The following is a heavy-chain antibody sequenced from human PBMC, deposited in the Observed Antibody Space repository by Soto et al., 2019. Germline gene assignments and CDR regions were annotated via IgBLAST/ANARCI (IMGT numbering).Heavy chain of an antibody. D-gene: IGHD3-3*01. V-gene: IGHV4-34*01. J-gene: IGHJ4*02. CDR3: ALRPYYDFWSGYFDFDY. Sequence: SETLSLTCAVYGGSFSGYYWSWIRQPPGKGLEWIGEINHSGSTNYNPSLKSRVTTSVDTSKNQFSLKLSSVTAADTAVYYCALRPYYDFWSGYFDFDYWGQGTLVTVSS. CDR1: GGSFSGYY. CDR2: INHSGST.